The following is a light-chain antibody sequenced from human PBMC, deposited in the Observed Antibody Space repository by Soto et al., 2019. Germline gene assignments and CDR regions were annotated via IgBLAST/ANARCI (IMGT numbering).Light chain of an antibody. Sequence: DIQMTQSPSSLSASVGDRVTITCQASQDISSYLNWYQLKLGKAPKLLIYDASNLETGVPVRFSASGSGTDVTFTITGLQPEDRATYVGQQYESLPLSFGPGTTVHVK. CDR2: DAS. V-gene: IGKV1-33*01. CDR1: QDISSY. J-gene: IGKJ3*01. CDR3: QQYESLPLS.